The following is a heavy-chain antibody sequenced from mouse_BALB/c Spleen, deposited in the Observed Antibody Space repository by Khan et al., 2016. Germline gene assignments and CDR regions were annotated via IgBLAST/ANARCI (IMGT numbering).Heavy chain of an antibody. CDR1: GYTFSNYW. CDR3: ARAWYSMDY. V-gene: IGHV1-9*01. J-gene: IGHJ4*01. Sequence: QVQLKQSGAELMKPGASVKISCKATGYTFSNYWIEWVKQRPGHGLEWIGDILPGSGYSNSNENFKGKATFTADASSNTAYMQLISLTSEDSAVYFSARAWYSMDYWGQGTSVTVSS. CDR2: ILPGSGYS.